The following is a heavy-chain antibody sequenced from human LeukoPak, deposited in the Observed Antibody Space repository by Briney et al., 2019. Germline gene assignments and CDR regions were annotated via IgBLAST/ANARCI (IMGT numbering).Heavy chain of an antibody. V-gene: IGHV3-74*01. D-gene: IGHD5-12*01. Sequence: GGSLRLSCAASGFTFSNYWMHWVRQPPGKGLVWVSRINTDGSSTDYADSVKGRFTISRDNTKNTLYLQMNSPRAEDTAVYYCARDLDGYRSGNGAWGQGTLVTVSS. J-gene: IGHJ5*02. CDR2: INTDGSST. CDR1: GFTFSNYW. CDR3: ARDLDGYRSGNGA.